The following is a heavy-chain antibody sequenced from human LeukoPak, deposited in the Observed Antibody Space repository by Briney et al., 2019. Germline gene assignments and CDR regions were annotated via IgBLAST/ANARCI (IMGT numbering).Heavy chain of an antibody. D-gene: IGHD3-22*01. CDR2: IRYDGSNK. CDR3: AKSPFYRDSSGYSPFDY. CDR1: GFTFSSYG. Sequence: GGSLRLSCAASGFTFSSYGMHWVRQAPGKGLEWVTFIRYDGSNKYYAESVKGRFTISRENSKNTLYLQMNSLRAEDTAVYYCAKSPFYRDSSGYSPFDYWGQGTLVTVSS. J-gene: IGHJ4*02. V-gene: IGHV3-30*02.